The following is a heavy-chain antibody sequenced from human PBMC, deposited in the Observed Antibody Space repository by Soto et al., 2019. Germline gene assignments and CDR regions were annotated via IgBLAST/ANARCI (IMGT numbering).Heavy chain of an antibody. D-gene: IGHD2-15*01. V-gene: IGHV5-51*01. CDR2: VYPRDSDT. J-gene: IGHJ4*02. CDR3: ARPPLPGYSIHFNS. Sequence: XEYLKISCTAFGYIFMDYWLGWVRQIPGKGLEWMGIVYPRDSDTRYSPSFQGQVTISADRSTGTAFLQWRSLKASDTALYYCARPPLPGYSIHFNSWGQGTPVTVSS. CDR1: GYIFMDYW.